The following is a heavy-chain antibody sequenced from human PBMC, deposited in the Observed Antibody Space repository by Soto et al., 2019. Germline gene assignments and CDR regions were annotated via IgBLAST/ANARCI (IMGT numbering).Heavy chain of an antibody. CDR1: GYSFTSYW. J-gene: IGHJ5*02. V-gene: IGHV5-10-1*01. CDR2: IDPSDSYT. CDR3: ARHCSSTSCYTWVENWFDP. D-gene: IGHD2-2*02. Sequence: GESLKISCKGSGYSFTSYWISWVRQMPGKGLEWMGRIDPSDSYTNYSPSFQGHVTISADKSISTAYLQWSSLKASDTAMYYCARHCSSTSCYTWVENWFDPWGQGTLVTVSS.